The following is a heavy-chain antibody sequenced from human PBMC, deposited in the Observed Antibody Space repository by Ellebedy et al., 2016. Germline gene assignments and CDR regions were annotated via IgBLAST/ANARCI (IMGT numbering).Heavy chain of an antibody. V-gene: IGHV3-21*01. CDR3: VKSGESSYYFDY. J-gene: IGHJ4*02. Sequence: GESLKISCVASGFSFISYSMNWVRQAPGKGLEWVSSISSSSDYIYYADSVKGRFTISRDNAQNALFLQMNSLRAEDTAVFYCVKSGESSYYFDYWGQGILVTFSS. CDR2: ISSSSDYI. D-gene: IGHD3-10*01. CDR1: GFSFISYS.